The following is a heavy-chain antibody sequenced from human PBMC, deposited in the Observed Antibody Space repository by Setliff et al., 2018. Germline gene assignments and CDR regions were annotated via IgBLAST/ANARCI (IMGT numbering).Heavy chain of an antibody. Sequence: SETLSLTCTVSGGSVSNSGFFWGWLRQAPGKGLEWIGNIYDSGSSNYNASLKSRLIITRDTSKNQISLKLTSVTAADTAVYYCGRGFSRIEGWGNWFDPWSQGILVTVSS. D-gene: IGHD2-15*01. CDR3: GRGFSRIEGWGNWFDP. CDR1: GGSVSNSGFF. CDR2: IYDSGSS. V-gene: IGHV4-39*01. J-gene: IGHJ5*02.